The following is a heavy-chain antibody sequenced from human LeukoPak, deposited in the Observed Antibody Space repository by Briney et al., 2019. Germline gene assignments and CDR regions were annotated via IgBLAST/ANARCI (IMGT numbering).Heavy chain of an antibody. D-gene: IGHD3-22*01. CDR1: GYTFTSYY. Sequence: SVKVPCKASGYTFTSYYMHWVRQAPGQGLEWMGRIIPILGIANYAQKFQGRVTITADKSTSTAYMELSSLRSEDTAVYYCARGQYYYDSSGLDYWGQGTLVTVSS. CDR2: IIPILGIA. J-gene: IGHJ4*02. CDR3: ARGQYYYDSSGLDY. V-gene: IGHV1-69*04.